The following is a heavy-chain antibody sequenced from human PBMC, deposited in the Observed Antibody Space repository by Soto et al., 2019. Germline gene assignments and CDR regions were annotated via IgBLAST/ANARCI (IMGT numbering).Heavy chain of an antibody. V-gene: IGHV4-39*01. J-gene: IGHJ4*02. CDR3: VKCGYSFTYLPFDS. D-gene: IGHD5-18*01. Sequence: QLQLQESGPGLVKPSETLSLTCTVSGGSISSSSYYWGWIRQPPGKGPEWIGNIYYNGNTYYNPSLKSRVTISVSTSKNQLSLNLTSVTAADTAVYYCVKCGYSFTYLPFDSWGQGTLVAVSS. CDR1: GGSISSSSYY. CDR2: IYYNGNT.